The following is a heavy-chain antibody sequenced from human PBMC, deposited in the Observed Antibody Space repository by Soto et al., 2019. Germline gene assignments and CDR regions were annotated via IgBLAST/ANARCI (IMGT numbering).Heavy chain of an antibody. CDR3: ARGVAGSGFDL. J-gene: IGHJ4*02. CDR1: GDSVSSNTAA. CDR2: TYYRSNWRH. V-gene: IGHV6-1*01. D-gene: IGHD6-19*01. Sequence: SPTLSLTCAISGDSVSSNTAAWNWIRSSPSRGLEWLGRTYYRSNWRHDYAVSVKSRITVNPDTSKNHFSLQLNSVTPDDTAVYYCARGVAGSGFDLWGQGTLVTVFS.